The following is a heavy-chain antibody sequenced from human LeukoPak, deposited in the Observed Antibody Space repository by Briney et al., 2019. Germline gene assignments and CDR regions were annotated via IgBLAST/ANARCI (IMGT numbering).Heavy chain of an antibody. Sequence: RSLRLSCAASGFTFSSYAMHWVRQAPGKGLEWVAVISYDGSNKYYADSVKGRFTISRDNSKNTLYLQMNSLRAEDTAVYYCARDRDVSSSWDDLDYYYGMDVWGQGTTVTVSS. CDR2: ISYDGSNK. D-gene: IGHD6-13*01. CDR1: GFTFSSYA. CDR3: ARDRDVSSSWDDLDYYYGMDV. V-gene: IGHV3-30*04. J-gene: IGHJ6*02.